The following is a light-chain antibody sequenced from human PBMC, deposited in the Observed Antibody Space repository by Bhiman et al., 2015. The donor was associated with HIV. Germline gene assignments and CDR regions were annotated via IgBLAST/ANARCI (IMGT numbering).Light chain of an antibody. Sequence: SYELTQPPSVSVSPGQTASITCSGDKLGDKYVCWYQQKPGQSPVLVMYQDNKRPSGIPERFSGSNSGNTATLTVSGIQAMDEADYYCQAWDSSTVVFGGRDQADRP. CDR1: KLGDKY. CDR2: QDN. CDR3: QAWDSSTVV. J-gene: IGLJ2*01. V-gene: IGLV3-1*01.